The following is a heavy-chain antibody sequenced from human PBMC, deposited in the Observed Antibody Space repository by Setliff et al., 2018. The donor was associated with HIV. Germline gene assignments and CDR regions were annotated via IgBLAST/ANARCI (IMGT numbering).Heavy chain of an antibody. V-gene: IGHV3-7*03. Sequence: GGSLRLSCAASGFTFINYYMAWVRQRPGKGLEWVANINLAGSGTHYVASVKGRFTISRDNAKNSLYLRLNSLRVDDTAVYYCVRDSARPGGITPPWGQGTLVTVSS. D-gene: IGHD3-16*01. J-gene: IGHJ5*02. CDR3: VRDSARPGGITPP. CDR1: GFTFINYY. CDR2: INLAGSGT.